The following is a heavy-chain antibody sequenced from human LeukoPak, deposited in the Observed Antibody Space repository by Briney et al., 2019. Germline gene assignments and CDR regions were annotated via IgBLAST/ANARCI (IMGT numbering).Heavy chain of an antibody. CDR1: GGSISSSSYF. J-gene: IGHJ2*01. CDR3: ARDSAATGRYFDL. D-gene: IGHD6-25*01. CDR2: IYYSGST. Sequence: SETLSLTCTVSGGSISSSSYFWSWIRQPPGKGLEWIATIYYSGSTYYSPSLKSRVTMSVDTSKNQFSLKVTSVTAADTAVYYCARDSAATGRYFDLWGRGTLVTVSS. V-gene: IGHV4-39*07.